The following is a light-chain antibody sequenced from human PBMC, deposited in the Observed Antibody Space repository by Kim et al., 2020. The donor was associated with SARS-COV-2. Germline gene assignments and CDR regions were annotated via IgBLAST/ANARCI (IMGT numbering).Light chain of an antibody. J-gene: IGLJ3*02. CDR2: DVS. CDR3: SSYTSSSTWV. CDR1: SSDVGGYNY. Sequence: GQSITISCTGISSDVGGYNYVSWYQQHPGNAPKIRIYDVSTRPSGVSNRFSGSKSGDTASLTSSGLQAEAEADYYCSSYTSSSTWVFGGGTQLTVL. V-gene: IGLV2-14*03.